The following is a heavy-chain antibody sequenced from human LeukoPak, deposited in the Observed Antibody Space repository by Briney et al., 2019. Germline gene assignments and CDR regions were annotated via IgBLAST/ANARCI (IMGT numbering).Heavy chain of an antibody. Sequence: GGSLRLSCAASGFTFSNYWMHWVRQAPGKGLEWVSSISSSSSYIYYADSVKGRFTISRDNAKNSLYLQMNSLRDEDTAVYYCARCTATSSTSCYAVDYWGQGTLVTVSS. D-gene: IGHD2-2*01. J-gene: IGHJ4*02. CDR1: GFTFSNYW. CDR3: ARCTATSSTSCYAVDY. CDR2: ISSSSSYI. V-gene: IGHV3-21*01.